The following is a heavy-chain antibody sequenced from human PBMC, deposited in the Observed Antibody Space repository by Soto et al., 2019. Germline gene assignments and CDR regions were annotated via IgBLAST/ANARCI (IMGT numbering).Heavy chain of an antibody. J-gene: IGHJ4*02. CDR1: GFTFSSYS. V-gene: IGHV3-48*02. Sequence: PGGSLRLSCAAYGFTFSSYSMNWVRQAPGKGLEWVSYISSSSSTIYYADPVKGRFTISRDNAKNSLYLQMNSLRDEGTAVYYCARERVTGLRYFDPLRYFDYWGQGTLVTVSS. D-gene: IGHD3-9*01. CDR3: ARERVTGLRYFDPLRYFDY. CDR2: ISSSSSTI.